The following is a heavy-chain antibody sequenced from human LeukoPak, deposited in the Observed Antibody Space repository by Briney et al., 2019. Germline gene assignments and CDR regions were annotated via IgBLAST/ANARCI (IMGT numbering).Heavy chain of an antibody. CDR3: AKAGLRSEKWHFDY. CDR1: GFTFNTYA. V-gene: IGHV3-23*01. J-gene: IGHJ4*02. D-gene: IGHD5-12*01. CDR2: FNGGGGST. Sequence: PGGSLRLSCAASGFTFNTYAMSWVRQAPGKGLEWVSTFNGGGGSTYYADSVKGRFTISKDNSKNTLYLQMNSLTAEDTAVYYCAKAGLRSEKWHFDYWGQGTLVTVSS.